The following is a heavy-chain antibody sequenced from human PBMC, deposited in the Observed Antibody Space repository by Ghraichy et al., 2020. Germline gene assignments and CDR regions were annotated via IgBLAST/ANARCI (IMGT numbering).Heavy chain of an antibody. V-gene: IGHV3-7*01. J-gene: IGHJ2*01. Sequence: GGSLRLSCAASGFIFRNSWLSWVRQAPGKGLEWMADVKQDGSETYYVDSVKGRFTISRDNANNALYLQMNSLRAEDTAIYYCARHCSTSICYADSYFDLWGRGTLVTVSS. D-gene: IGHD2-2*01. CDR1: GFIFRNSW. CDR2: VKQDGSET. CDR3: ARHCSTSICYADSYFDL.